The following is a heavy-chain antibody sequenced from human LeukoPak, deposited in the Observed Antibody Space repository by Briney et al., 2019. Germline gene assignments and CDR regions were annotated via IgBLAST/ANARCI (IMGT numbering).Heavy chain of an antibody. D-gene: IGHD6-6*01. CDR1: GFSFSNYW. CDR3: TRVSSSSDYFDY. Sequence: GGSLRLSCAGSGFSFSNYWKHWVRQAPGKGLVWVSRFNSDGSSISYADSVKGRFTVSRDNAKNTLYLHMDSLRAEDTAVYYCTRVSSSSDYFDYWGQGTLVTVSS. V-gene: IGHV3-74*01. J-gene: IGHJ4*02. CDR2: FNSDGSSI.